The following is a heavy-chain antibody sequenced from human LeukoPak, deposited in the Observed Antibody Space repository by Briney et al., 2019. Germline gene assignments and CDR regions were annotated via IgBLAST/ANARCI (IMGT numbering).Heavy chain of an antibody. D-gene: IGHD3-22*01. CDR2: IYSSGST. CDR3: ARVGVGESSGYHDYYFDF. CDR1: GGTMTNYY. V-gene: IGHV4-4*07. Sequence: PSETLSLTCTVSGGTMTNYYWSWIRQPAGKELEWIGCIYSSGSTNYNPSLKSRVTMSVDTSKNQFSLNLTSVTVADLAVYFCARVGVGESSGYHDYYFDFWGRGSVVTVSS. J-gene: IGHJ4*02.